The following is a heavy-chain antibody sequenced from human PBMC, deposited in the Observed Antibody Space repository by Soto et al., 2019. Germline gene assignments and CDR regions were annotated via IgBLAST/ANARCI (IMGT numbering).Heavy chain of an antibody. CDR1: GGSISSGGYY. Sequence: PSETLSLTCTVSGGSISSGGYYWSWIRQHPGKGLEWIGYIYYSGSTYYNPSLKSRVTISVDTSKNQFSLKLSSVTAADTAVYYCPSGAPDTDIVLMGPNWFDPWGQGTLVTVSS. CDR3: PSGAPDTDIVLMGPNWFDP. J-gene: IGHJ5*02. D-gene: IGHD2-8*01. V-gene: IGHV4-31*03. CDR2: IYYSGST.